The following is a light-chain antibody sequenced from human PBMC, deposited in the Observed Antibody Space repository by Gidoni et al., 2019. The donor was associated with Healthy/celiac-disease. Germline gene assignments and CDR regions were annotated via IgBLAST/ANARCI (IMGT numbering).Light chain of an antibody. Sequence: DIQMTQSPSSLSASEGDRVTITCRASQSISSYLNWYQQKPGKAPKLLIYAASSLQSGVPSRFSGSGSGTDFTLTISSLQPEDFATYYWQQSYSTPPTFXQXTKVEIK. CDR1: QSISSY. J-gene: IGKJ1*01. CDR2: AAS. CDR3: QQSYSTPPT. V-gene: IGKV1-39*01.